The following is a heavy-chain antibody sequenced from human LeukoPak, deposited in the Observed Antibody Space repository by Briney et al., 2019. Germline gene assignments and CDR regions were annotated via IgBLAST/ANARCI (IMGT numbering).Heavy chain of an antibody. CDR1: GFTFSSYV. Sequence: GGSLRLSCAASGFTFSSYVMSWVRKAPGKGLEWVSGINWNGGSTGYADSVKGRFTISRDNAKNSLYLQMNSLRAEDTALYYCARADSSGWSVGYYFDYWGQGTLVSVSS. V-gene: IGHV3-20*04. J-gene: IGHJ4*02. CDR3: ARADSSGWSVGYYFDY. D-gene: IGHD6-19*01. CDR2: INWNGGST.